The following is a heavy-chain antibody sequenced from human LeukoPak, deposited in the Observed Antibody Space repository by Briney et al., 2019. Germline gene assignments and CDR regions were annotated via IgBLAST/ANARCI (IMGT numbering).Heavy chain of an antibody. V-gene: IGHV3-7*01. J-gene: IGHJ3*02. CDR3: ARVRGYSYGFAFDI. CDR2: IKQDGSEK. Sequence: GGSLRLSCAASGFTVSSYWMSWVRQAPGKGLEWVANIKQDGSEKYYVDSVKGRFTISRDNAKNSLYLQMNSLRAEDTAVYYCARVRGYSYGFAFDIWGQGTMVTVSS. CDR1: GFTVSSYW. D-gene: IGHD5-18*01.